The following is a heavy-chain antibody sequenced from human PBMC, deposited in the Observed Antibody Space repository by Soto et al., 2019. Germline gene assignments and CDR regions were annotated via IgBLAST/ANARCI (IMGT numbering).Heavy chain of an antibody. CDR3: ARDQRNYYGSGSSFDY. D-gene: IGHD3-10*01. J-gene: IGHJ4*02. V-gene: IGHV3-33*01. Sequence: GGSLRLSCAASGFTFSSYGMHWVRQAPGKGLEWVAVIWYDGSNKYYADSVKGRFTISRDNSKNTLYLQMNSLRAEDTAVYYCARDQRNYYGSGSSFDYWGQGTLVTVSS. CDR1: GFTFSSYG. CDR2: IWYDGSNK.